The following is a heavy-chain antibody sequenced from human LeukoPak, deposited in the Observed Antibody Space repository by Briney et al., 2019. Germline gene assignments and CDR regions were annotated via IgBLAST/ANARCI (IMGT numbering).Heavy chain of an antibody. CDR3: ARSRSGYSYDHAAFEI. Sequence: SETLSLTCTVSGGSVSSSNYYWSWIRQPPGKGLEWIGYIYYSGSTTYNPSLRSRVTISVDTSRNQFSLKLYSVTAADTAVYYCARSRSGYSYDHAAFEIWGQGTMVTVSS. CDR1: GGSVSSSNYY. V-gene: IGHV4-61*01. D-gene: IGHD5-18*01. CDR2: IYYSGST. J-gene: IGHJ3*02.